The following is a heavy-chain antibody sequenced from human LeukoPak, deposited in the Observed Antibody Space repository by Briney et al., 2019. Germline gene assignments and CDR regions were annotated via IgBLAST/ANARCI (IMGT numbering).Heavy chain of an antibody. CDR1: GFTFSSYW. V-gene: IGHV3-74*01. CDR2: INSDGSST. Sequence: EGSLRLSCAASGFTFSSYWMHWVRQAPGKGLVWVSRINSDGSSTSYADSVKGRFTISRDNAKNTLYLQMNSLRAEDTAVYYCARGSEDGDYEDYFDYWGQGTLVTVSS. D-gene: IGHD4-17*01. J-gene: IGHJ4*02. CDR3: ARGSEDGDYEDYFDY.